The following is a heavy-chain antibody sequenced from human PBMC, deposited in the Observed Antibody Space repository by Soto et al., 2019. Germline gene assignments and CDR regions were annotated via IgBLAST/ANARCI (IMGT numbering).Heavy chain of an antibody. V-gene: IGHV4-31*03. J-gene: IGHJ6*02. D-gene: IGHD3-10*01. Sequence: QVQLQESGPGLVKPSQTLSLTCTVSGGSISSGGYYWSWIRQHPGKGLEWIGYIYYSGSTYYNPSLKSRVTISVDTSKNQFSLKLSSVTAADTAVYYCARIRGEDYYGSGLVLTYGMDVWGQGTTVTVSS. CDR2: IYYSGST. CDR3: ARIRGEDYYGSGLVLTYGMDV. CDR1: GGSISSGGYY.